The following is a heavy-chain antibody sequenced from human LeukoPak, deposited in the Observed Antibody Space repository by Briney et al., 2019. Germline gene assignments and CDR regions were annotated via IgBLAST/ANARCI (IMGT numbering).Heavy chain of an antibody. CDR3: ARLYYYDSSGYTPRYYYYGMDV. Sequence: ASVKVSCKASGYTFTSYDINWVRQATGQGLEWMGWMNPNSGNTGYAQKFQGRVTMTRNTSISTAYMELSSLRSEDTAVYYCARLYYYDSSGYTPRYYYYGMDVWGQGTTVTVSS. CDR1: GYTFTSYD. CDR2: MNPNSGNT. J-gene: IGHJ6*02. V-gene: IGHV1-8*01. D-gene: IGHD3-22*01.